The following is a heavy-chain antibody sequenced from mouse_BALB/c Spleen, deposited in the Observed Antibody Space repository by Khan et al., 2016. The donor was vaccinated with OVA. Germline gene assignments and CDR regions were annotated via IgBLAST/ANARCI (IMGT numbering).Heavy chain of an antibody. Sequence: VQLQQSGAELAKPGASVKMSCKASGYTFTNYWMHWVKQRPGQGLEWIGYINPSTDYTDYNQKFKDKATLTADKSSSTAYMQLSSLTSEDSAVYYCVNNGSTSAWFTYWGQGTLVTVSA. CDR3: VNNGSTSAWFTY. V-gene: IGHV1-7*01. J-gene: IGHJ3*01. CDR2: INPSTDYT. D-gene: IGHD1-1*01. CDR1: GYTFTNYW.